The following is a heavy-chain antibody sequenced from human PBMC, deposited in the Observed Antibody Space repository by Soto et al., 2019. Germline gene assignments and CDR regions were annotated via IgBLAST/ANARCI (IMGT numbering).Heavy chain of an antibody. V-gene: IGHV4-30-4*01. CDR1: GGSISSGNYY. J-gene: IGHJ5*02. D-gene: IGHD6-13*01. Sequence: SEALSVTCTVSGGSISSGNYYWSWIRQPPGKGQEWIGFISYSGTTHYSASLRSRVSISVDTSKNQFSLKLSSVTAADTAVYYCARRERAAGTDWWFDPWGQGTLVT. CDR3: ARRERAAGTDWWFDP. CDR2: ISYSGTT.